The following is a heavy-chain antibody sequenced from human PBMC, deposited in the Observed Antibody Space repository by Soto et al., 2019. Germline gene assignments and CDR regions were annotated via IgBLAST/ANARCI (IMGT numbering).Heavy chain of an antibody. J-gene: IGHJ6*03. V-gene: IGHV3-7*01. Sequence: GGSLRLSCAASGFTFSSYWMSWVRQAPGKGLEWVANIKQDGSEKYYVDSVKGRFTISRDNAKNSLYLQMNSLRAEDTAVYYCARVGRAAAGTVRYYYYYMDVWGKGTTVTVSS. D-gene: IGHD6-13*01. CDR1: GFTFSSYW. CDR2: IKQDGSEK. CDR3: ARVGRAAAGTVRYYYYYMDV.